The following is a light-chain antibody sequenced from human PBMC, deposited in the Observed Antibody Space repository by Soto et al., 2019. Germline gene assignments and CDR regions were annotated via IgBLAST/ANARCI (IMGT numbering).Light chain of an antibody. Sequence: QSVLTQPPSASGAPGQRVTISCSGSSSNIGSHIVNWYQQVPGTSPKLLIYTNNQRPSWVPDRFSGSKSGTSASLAISGLQSEDEADYYCAAWDDSAFGVVFGGGTKLTVL. CDR1: SSNIGSHI. J-gene: IGLJ2*01. CDR3: AAWDDSAFGVV. CDR2: TNN. V-gene: IGLV1-44*01.